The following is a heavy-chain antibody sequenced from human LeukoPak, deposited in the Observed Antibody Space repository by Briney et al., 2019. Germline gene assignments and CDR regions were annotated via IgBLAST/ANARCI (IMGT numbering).Heavy chain of an antibody. D-gene: IGHD3-3*01. Sequence: SETLSLTCTVSGGSISSSSYYWGWVRQPPGKGLEWIGSIYCRGSTYNNPSLKRRVTISVDTSKNQFSLKLSSVTAADTAVYYCARDLRTYYDFWSGYYRGTGWFDPWGQGTLVTVSS. CDR3: ARDLRTYYDFWSGYYRGTGWFDP. J-gene: IGHJ5*02. CDR1: GGSISSSSYY. V-gene: IGHV4-39*07. CDR2: IYCRGST.